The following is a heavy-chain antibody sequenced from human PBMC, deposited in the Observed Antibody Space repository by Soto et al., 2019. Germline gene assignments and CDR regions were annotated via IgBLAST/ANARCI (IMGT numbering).Heavy chain of an antibody. CDR1: GFTFTSSA. CDR2: IVVGSGNT. CDR3: YYYGMDV. J-gene: IGHJ6*02. Sequence: ASVKVSCEACGFTFTSSAMQWVRQARGQRLEWIGWIVVGSGNTNYAQKFQERVTITRDMSTSTAYMELSSLRSEDTAVYYCYYYGMDVWGQGTTVTVSS. V-gene: IGHV1-58*02.